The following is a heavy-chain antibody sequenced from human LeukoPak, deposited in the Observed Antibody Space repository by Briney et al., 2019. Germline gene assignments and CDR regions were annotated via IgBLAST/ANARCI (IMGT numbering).Heavy chain of an antibody. CDR2: IYYSGST. Sequence: SETLSLTCTVSGGSISSSSYYWGWIRQPPGKGLEWIGSIYYSGSTYYNPSLKSRVTISVDTSKNQFSLKLSSVTAADTAVYYCARMLVVPAGKIYYYMDVWGKGTTVTVSS. CDR1: GGSISSSSYY. D-gene: IGHD2-2*01. J-gene: IGHJ6*03. CDR3: ARMLVVPAGKIYYYMDV. V-gene: IGHV4-39*01.